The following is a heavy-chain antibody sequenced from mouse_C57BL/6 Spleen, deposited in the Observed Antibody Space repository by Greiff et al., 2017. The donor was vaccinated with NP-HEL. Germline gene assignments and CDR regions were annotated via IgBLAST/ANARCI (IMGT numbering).Heavy chain of an antibody. Sequence: QVQLQQPGAELVKPGASVKLSCKASGYTFTSYWITWVKQRPGQGLEWIGDIYPGSGSTNYNEKFKSKATLTVDTSSSTAYMQLSSLTSEDSAVYYCARTTVVGWPFGYWGKGTTVTVSS. V-gene: IGHV1-55*01. CDR1: GYTFTSYW. CDR2: IYPGSGST. CDR3: ARTTVVGWPFGY. J-gene: IGHJ2*01. D-gene: IGHD1-1*01.